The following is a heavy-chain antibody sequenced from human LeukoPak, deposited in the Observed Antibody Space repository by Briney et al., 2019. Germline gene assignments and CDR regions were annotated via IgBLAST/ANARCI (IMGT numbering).Heavy chain of an antibody. J-gene: IGHJ6*02. D-gene: IGHD6-19*01. CDR2: IYSGGST. V-gene: IGHV3-66*01. Sequence: GGSLRLSWAASGFTVSSNYMSWVRQAPGKGIEWVSVIYSGGSTYYADSVKGRFTISRDNSKNTLYLQMNSLRAEDTAVYYCARDDKQWLSDYYYSYGMDVWGQGTTVTVSS. CDR1: GFTVSSNY. CDR3: ARDDKQWLSDYYYSYGMDV.